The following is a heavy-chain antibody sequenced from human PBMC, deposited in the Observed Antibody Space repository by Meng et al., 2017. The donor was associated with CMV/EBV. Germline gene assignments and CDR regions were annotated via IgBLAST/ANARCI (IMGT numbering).Heavy chain of an antibody. V-gene: IGHV1-46*01. CDR2: INPSGCST. J-gene: IGHJ3*02. D-gene: IGHD6-19*01. Sequence: ASVKVSCKASGYTFTSYYMHWVRQAPGQGLEWMGIINPSGCSTSYAQKFQGRVTMTRDTSTSTVYMELSSLRSEDTAVYYCARQLARIAVADTDHDAFDIWGQGTMVTVSS. CDR1: GYTFTSYY. CDR3: ARQLARIAVADTDHDAFDI.